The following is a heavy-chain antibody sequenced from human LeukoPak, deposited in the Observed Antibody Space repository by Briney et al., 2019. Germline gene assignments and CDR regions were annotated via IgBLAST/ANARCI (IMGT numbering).Heavy chain of an antibody. CDR2: INPNSGVT. Sequence: ASLRASCKPSGYTFTGYYMHWVREAAGQGLEWMGWINPNSGVTNYAQKFQGRVTMTRDTSISTAYMELSRLRSDDTAVYYCARLNRIVAATTGYWGQGTLVTVSS. J-gene: IGHJ4*02. V-gene: IGHV1-2*02. D-gene: IGHD1-26*01. CDR3: ARLNRIVAATTGY. CDR1: GYTFTGYY.